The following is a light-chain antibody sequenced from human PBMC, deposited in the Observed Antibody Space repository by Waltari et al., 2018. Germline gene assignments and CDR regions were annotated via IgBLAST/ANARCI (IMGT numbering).Light chain of an antibody. CDR2: QDT. Sequence: SYEVTQATSVSVSPGQTTTITCSGDALDTKYVSWYQQKAGQSPRLLIYQDTQRPLGIPARFSASNGWSTATLTISGTQSVDEAVYYCQVWDRATAVFGGGTRLTVL. CDR1: ALDTKY. V-gene: IGLV3-1*01. CDR3: QVWDRATAV. J-gene: IGLJ2*01.